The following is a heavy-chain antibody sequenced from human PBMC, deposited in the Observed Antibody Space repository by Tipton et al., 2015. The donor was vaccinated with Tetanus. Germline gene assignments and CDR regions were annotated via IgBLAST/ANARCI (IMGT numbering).Heavy chain of an antibody. CDR2: ISNVGASI. CDR3: ARHAFSSGCFDW. V-gene: IGHV3-48*03. J-gene: IGHJ4*02. Sequence: QLVQSGGGLVQPGGSLRLSCAASGFSFSAYEMSWVRRAPGMGLEWVAYISNVGASIYYAEPVKGRFTISRDNAKNSVHLQMNSLRAGDTAVYYCARHAFSSGCFDWWGQGTLVTVSS. CDR1: GFSFSAYE. D-gene: IGHD6-25*01.